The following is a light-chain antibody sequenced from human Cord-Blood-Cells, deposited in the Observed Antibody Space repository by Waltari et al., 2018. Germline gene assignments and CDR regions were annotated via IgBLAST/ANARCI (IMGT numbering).Light chain of an antibody. Sequence: QSALTQPPSASGSPGQSVTISCTGTSSDVGGYNYVSWYQQHPGKAPKLMIYEVSKRPSGVPDRFSGSKCGNTASLTVSGLQAEDEADYYCSSYAGSNNFVFGTGTKVTVL. CDR1: SSDVGGYNY. CDR2: EVS. V-gene: IGLV2-8*01. CDR3: SSYAGSNNFV. J-gene: IGLJ1*01.